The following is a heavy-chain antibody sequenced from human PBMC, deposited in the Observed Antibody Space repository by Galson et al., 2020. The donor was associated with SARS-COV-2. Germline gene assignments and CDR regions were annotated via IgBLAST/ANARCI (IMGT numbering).Heavy chain of an antibody. CDR1: GGSISSSRHH. Sequence: SETLSLTCTVSGGSISSSRHHWGWIRQPPGKGLEWIGSIYYRGHTNYNPSLKSRVSILVDTSKNQFFLKLSSVTAADTALLYCARFTSDGFDVWGQGTMITVSS. V-gene: IGHV4-39*01. CDR2: IYYRGHT. D-gene: IGHD1-1*01. J-gene: IGHJ3*01. CDR3: ARFTSDGFDV.